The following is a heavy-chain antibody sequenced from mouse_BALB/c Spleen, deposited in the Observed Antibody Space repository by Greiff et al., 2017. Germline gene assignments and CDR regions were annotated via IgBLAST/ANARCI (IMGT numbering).Heavy chain of an antibody. V-gene: IGHV1-14*01. CDR1: GYTFTSYV. Sequence: LVESGPELVKPGASVKMSCKASGYTFTSYVMHWVKQKPGQGLEWIGYINPYNDGTKYNEKFKGKATLTSDKSSSTAYMELSSLTSEDSAVYYCARGNYGVFFAYWGQGTLVTVSA. CDR3: ARGNYGVFFAY. J-gene: IGHJ3*01. D-gene: IGHD2-1*01. CDR2: INPYNDGT.